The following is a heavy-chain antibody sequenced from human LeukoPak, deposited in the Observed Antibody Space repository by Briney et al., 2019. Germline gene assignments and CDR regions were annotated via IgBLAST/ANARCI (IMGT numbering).Heavy chain of an antibody. CDR2: ISSSGAYI. J-gene: IGHJ4*02. D-gene: IGHD2-2*01. CDR1: GFTFSTYS. CDR3: ARRYCSNTTCYTFDC. V-gene: IGHV3-21*01. Sequence: GGSLRLFCAASGFTFSTYSMNWVRQAPGKGLEWVSSISSSGAYIYYADSVKGRFTISRDNAKNSLYLQMNSLRAEDTAMYYCARRYCSNTTCYTFDCWGQGTLVTVSS.